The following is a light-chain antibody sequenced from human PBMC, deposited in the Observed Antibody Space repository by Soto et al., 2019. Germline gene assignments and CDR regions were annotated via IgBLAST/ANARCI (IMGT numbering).Light chain of an antibody. CDR3: SSSAGSSNNYV. CDR1: SSDVGGYNY. CDR2: EVS. J-gene: IGLJ1*01. V-gene: IGLV2-8*01. Sequence: QPVLTQPPSASGSPGQSVTISCTGTSSDVGGYNYVSWYQQHPGKAPKLMIYEVSKRPSGVPDRFSGSKSGNTASLTVSGLQDEDEADYYCSSSAGSSNNYVFGTGTKLTVL.